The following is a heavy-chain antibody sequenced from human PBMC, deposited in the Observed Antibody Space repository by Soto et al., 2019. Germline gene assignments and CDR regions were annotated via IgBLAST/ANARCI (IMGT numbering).Heavy chain of an antibody. D-gene: IGHD3-3*01. CDR2: INAGNGNT. V-gene: IGHV1-3*05. Sequence: QVQLVQSGAEKKKPGASVKVSCKASGYTFTSYAIDWVRQAPGQRLEWMGWINAGNGNTKYSQKFQDRVTITRDTSASTAYMELSSLRSEDTAVYYCAGGFPLWFDPWGQGTLVTVSS. CDR1: GYTFTSYA. CDR3: AGGFPLWFDP. J-gene: IGHJ5*02.